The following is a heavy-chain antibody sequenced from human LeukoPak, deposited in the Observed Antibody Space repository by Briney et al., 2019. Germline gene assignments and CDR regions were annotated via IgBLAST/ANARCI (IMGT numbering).Heavy chain of an antibody. CDR3: ARGPSYGSRSDYLDY. CDR1: GFTFSSYS. D-gene: IGHD3-10*01. V-gene: IGHV3-48*04. J-gene: IGHJ4*02. Sequence: PGGSLRLSCAASGFTFSSYSMNWVRQAPGKGLEWVSYISSSSSTIYYTDSVKGRFTISRDNAKNSLYLQMSSLRAEDTAVYYCARGPSYGSRSDYLDYWGQGTLVTVSS. CDR2: ISSSSSTI.